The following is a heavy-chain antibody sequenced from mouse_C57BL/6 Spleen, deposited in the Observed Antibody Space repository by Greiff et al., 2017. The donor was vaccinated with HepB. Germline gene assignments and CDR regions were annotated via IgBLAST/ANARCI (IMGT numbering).Heavy chain of an antibody. CDR2: IYPGEGDT. Sequence: VQLQQSGPELVKPGASVKISCKASGYAFSSSWMNWGKRRLGKGLEGIGRIYPGEGDTNYNGKSKGKATLTADKSSSTAYMQLSSLTSEDSAVYFCANQYDCFPFDYWGQGTTLTVSS. CDR1: GYAFSSSW. CDR3: ANQYDCFPFDY. V-gene: IGHV1-82*01. D-gene: IGHD2-3*01. J-gene: IGHJ2*01.